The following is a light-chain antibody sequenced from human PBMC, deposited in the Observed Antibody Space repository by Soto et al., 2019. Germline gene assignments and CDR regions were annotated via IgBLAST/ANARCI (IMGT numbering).Light chain of an antibody. J-gene: IGKJ2*02. CDR3: QQYGSPPPCT. CDR1: QSVSNNY. Sequence: EVVLTQSPGTLSLYPGERATLSCSASQSVSNNYLAWYQQKPGQGPRLLIFVSSDRATGIPDSFSGSGSGTDFALTISRLEHEDFAVYYCQQYGSPPPCTFGQGTKLESK. V-gene: IGKV3-20*01. CDR2: VSS.